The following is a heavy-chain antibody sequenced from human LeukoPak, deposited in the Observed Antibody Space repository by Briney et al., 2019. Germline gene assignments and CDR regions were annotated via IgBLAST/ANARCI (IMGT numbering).Heavy chain of an antibody. J-gene: IGHJ3*02. CDR1: GGSISSGGYY. CDR2: IYYSGST. Sequence: SETLSLTCTVSGGSISSGGYYWSWIRQHPGKGLEWIGYIYYSGSTYYNPSLKSRVTISVDTSKNQFSLKLSSVTAADTAVYYCARYGKRSGWYQRDDAFDIWGQGTMVTVSS. D-gene: IGHD6-19*01. CDR3: ARYGKRSGWYQRDDAFDI. V-gene: IGHV4-31*03.